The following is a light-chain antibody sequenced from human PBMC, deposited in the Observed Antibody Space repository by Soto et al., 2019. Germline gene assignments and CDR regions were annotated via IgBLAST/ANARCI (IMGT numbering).Light chain of an antibody. CDR2: TNT. Sequence: QSVLTQPPSVSGAPGQKVTISCIGSSSNIGAGFDVHWYQQLPGTAPKLLIYTNTNRPSRVPDRFSGSKSGTSASLAISGLHAEDEADYYCQSYDIRLRVVFGGGTKVTVL. J-gene: IGLJ2*01. CDR3: QSYDIRLRVV. CDR1: SSNIGAGFD. V-gene: IGLV1-40*01.